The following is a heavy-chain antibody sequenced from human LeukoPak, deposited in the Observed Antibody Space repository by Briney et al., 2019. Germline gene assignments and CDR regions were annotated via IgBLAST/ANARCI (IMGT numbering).Heavy chain of an antibody. J-gene: IGHJ4*02. CDR2: IYTSGST. Sequence: SETLSLTCTVSGGSISSYYWSWIRQPAGKGLEWIGRIYTSGSTNYNPSLKSRVTMSVDTSKNQFSLKLSSVTAADAAVYYCARSEAVAGPFDYWGQGTLVTVSS. V-gene: IGHV4-4*07. CDR3: ARSEAVAGPFDY. CDR1: GGSISSYY. D-gene: IGHD6-19*01.